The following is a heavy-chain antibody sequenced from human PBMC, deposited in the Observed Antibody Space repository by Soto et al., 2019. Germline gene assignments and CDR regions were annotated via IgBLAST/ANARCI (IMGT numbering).Heavy chain of an antibody. CDR2: IYYSGST. D-gene: IGHD2-21*01. V-gene: IGHV4-59*08. CDR3: ATIRDSWFDP. J-gene: IGHJ5*02. Sequence: SETLSLTCTVSGGSISSYYWSWIRQPPGKGLEWIGYIYYSGSTNYNPSLKSRVTISVDTSKNQFSLKLSPVTAADTAVYYCATIRDSWFDPWGQGTLVTVSS. CDR1: GGSISSYY.